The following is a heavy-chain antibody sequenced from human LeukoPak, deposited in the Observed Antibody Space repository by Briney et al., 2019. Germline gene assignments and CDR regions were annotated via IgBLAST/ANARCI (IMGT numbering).Heavy chain of an antibody. Sequence: PSETLSLTCAVYGGSFSGYYWSWIHQPPGKGLEWIGEINHSGSTNYNPSLKSRVTVSVDTSKNQFSLKLSSVTAADTAVYYCARGGGYNWFDPWGQGTLVTVSS. V-gene: IGHV4-34*01. CDR3: ARGGGYNWFDP. CDR1: GGSFSGYY. CDR2: INHSGST. J-gene: IGHJ5*02.